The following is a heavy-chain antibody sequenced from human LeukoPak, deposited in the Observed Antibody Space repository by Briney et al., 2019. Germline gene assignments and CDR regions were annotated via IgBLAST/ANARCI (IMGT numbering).Heavy chain of an antibody. D-gene: IGHD2-8*02. J-gene: IGHJ6*02. CDR1: GFTFNNAW. CDR3: GTGTWSTGLFYYYGLNV. Sequence: GGSLRLSCAASGFTFNNAWMTRGRQAPGKRLEWVGRIKSKIDGGTADYTAPVKGRFTISRDDSKNMVYLQMNTLKNEDTAVYYGGTGTWSTGLFYYYGLNVWGQGTTVTVSS. V-gene: IGHV3-15*01. CDR2: IKSKIDGGTA.